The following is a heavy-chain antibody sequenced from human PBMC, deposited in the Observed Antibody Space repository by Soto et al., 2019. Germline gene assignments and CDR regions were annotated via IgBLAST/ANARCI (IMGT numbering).Heavy chain of an antibody. Sequence: EVQLVESGGALAQPGGSLRLSCAASGFTFSDYAMNWVRQAPGKGLEWISYINGRSNVINYADSLRGRFTISRDNAKNSLYLQITSLSVEDTAVYYCALNSRRGYRFFDYWGQGTLVTVSS. CDR1: GFTFSDYA. V-gene: IGHV3-48*01. D-gene: IGHD5-18*01. J-gene: IGHJ4*02. CDR2: INGRSNVI. CDR3: ALNSRRGYRFFDY.